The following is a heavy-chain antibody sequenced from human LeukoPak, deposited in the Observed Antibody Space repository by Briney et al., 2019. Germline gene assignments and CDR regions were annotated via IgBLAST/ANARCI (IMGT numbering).Heavy chain of an antibody. Sequence: PGRSLRLSCAASGFIFSTYGTHWVRQAPGKGLEWVAVISYDGINKYYADSVKGRFTISRDNSKNTLYLQMNSLRAEDTAVYYCARGVTPDYYYGMDVWGQGTTVTVSS. J-gene: IGHJ6*02. V-gene: IGHV3-30*03. CDR2: ISYDGINK. D-gene: IGHD2-21*02. CDR1: GFIFSTYG. CDR3: ARGVTPDYYYGMDV.